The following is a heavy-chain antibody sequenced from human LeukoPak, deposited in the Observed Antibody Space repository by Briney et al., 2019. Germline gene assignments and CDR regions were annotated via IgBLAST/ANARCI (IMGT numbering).Heavy chain of an antibody. CDR1: GGSISIYY. J-gene: IGHJ4*02. Sequence: SQTLSLTCTVSGGSISIYYWSWIRQPPGKGLEWSGYIYYSGSTNYNPSLKSRVTISVDTTKKPFSLKLSSVTAADTAVYYCARQTFGELSVPFDYWGQGTLVTVSS. D-gene: IGHD3-10*01. V-gene: IGHV4-59*08. CDR2: IYYSGST. CDR3: ARQTFGELSVPFDY.